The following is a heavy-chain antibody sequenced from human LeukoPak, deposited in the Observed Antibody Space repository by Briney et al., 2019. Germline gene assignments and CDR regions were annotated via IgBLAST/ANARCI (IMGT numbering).Heavy chain of an antibody. D-gene: IGHD3-3*01. CDR3: AKDPAIFGAPRPFDY. CDR2: ITGTGGST. Sequence: GGSLRLSCAASGFTFSGYAMSWVRQAPGRGLEWVSTITGTGGSTYYADSVKGRFTISRDNSKNTLYLQMNSLRAEDTAVYYCAKDPAIFGAPRPFDYWGQGTLVSVSS. J-gene: IGHJ4*02. CDR1: GFTFSGYA. V-gene: IGHV3-23*01.